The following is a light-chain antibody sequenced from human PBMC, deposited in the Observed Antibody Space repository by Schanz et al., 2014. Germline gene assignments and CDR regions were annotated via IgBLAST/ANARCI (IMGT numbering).Light chain of an antibody. CDR1: QNVSSK. CDR3: QQYNNWPLT. J-gene: IGKJ5*01. CDR2: GAS. V-gene: IGKV3-15*01. Sequence: EVVMTQSPATLSVSPGERATLSCRASQNVSSKLAWYQQRPGQAPRLLIYGASTRATGVPARFSGSGSGTEFTLTISSLQSEDFAVYYCQQYNNWPLTFGQGTRLEIK.